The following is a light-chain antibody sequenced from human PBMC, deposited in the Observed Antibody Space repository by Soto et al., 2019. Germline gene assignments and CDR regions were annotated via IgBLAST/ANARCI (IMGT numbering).Light chain of an antibody. CDR2: GAS. CDR3: QQYNDRHPIT. J-gene: IGKJ5*01. V-gene: IGKV3D-15*01. CDR1: QSVSSSY. Sequence: PGEGVTLSCKASQSVSSSYLTWYQQRPGQAPRLVIYGASTRATSIPARFSGSGSGTDFTLTISGLQFEDFAVYYCQQYNDRHPITFGQGTRLEIK.